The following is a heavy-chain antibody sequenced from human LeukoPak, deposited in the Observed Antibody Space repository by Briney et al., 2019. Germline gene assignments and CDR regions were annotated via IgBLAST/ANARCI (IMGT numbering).Heavy chain of an antibody. CDR3: ARSGYYGSGSYMPEIDY. CDR1: GGSISYGGYS. Sequence: SQTLSLTCAVSGGSISYGGYSWSWIRQPPGKGLEWIGYIYHGGSAHYNPSLKSRVTISVDMSKNQFSLKLSSVTAADTAVYYCARSGYYGSGSYMPEIDYWGQGTLVTVSS. V-gene: IGHV4-30-2*01. CDR2: IYHGGSA. J-gene: IGHJ4*02. D-gene: IGHD3-10*01.